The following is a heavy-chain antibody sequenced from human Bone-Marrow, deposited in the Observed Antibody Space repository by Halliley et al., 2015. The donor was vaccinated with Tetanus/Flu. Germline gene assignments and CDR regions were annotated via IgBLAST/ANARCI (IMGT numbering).Heavy chain of an antibody. Sequence: APGKGLEWGSVSYSGGNTFYADSVKGRFTISRDNSKNTLYLQMNSLRAEDTAVYYFTSSPTLGYWGQGTLVTVSS. V-gene: IGHV3-66*01. D-gene: IGHD3-16*01. CDR3: TSSPTLGY. CDR2: SYSGGNT. J-gene: IGHJ4*02.